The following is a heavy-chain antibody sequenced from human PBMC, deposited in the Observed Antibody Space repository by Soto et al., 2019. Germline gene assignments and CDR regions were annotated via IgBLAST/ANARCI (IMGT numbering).Heavy chain of an antibody. CDR1: GGTFSSFP. CDR2: IIPVLGAP. CDR3: ARIAQTYSRSGYPLEGGLDV. J-gene: IGHJ6*02. V-gene: IGHV1-69*01. D-gene: IGHD3-22*01. Sequence: QVQLVQSGTEVKKPGSSVKVSCKTSGGTFSSFPIAWVRQAPGQGLEWVGGIIPVLGAPSYAQTFQGRVTITADESTSAAYLELSSLRSDDTAVYFCARIAQTYSRSGYPLEGGLDVWGQGTMVTVSS.